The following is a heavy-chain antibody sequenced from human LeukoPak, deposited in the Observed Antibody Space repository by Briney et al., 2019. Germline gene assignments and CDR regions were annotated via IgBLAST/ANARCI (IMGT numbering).Heavy chain of an antibody. D-gene: IGHD2-2*01. CDR1: GFTFSSYA. CDR2: ISGSAGST. Sequence: PGGSLRLSCAASGFTFSSYAMSWVRQAPGKGLEWVSAISGSAGSTYYAASVKGRFTISRDNSKNTLYLQMNSLRAEDTAVYYCAKGSYCSSTTCYGVADRIDYWGQGTLVTVSS. V-gene: IGHV3-23*01. CDR3: AKGSYCSSTTCYGVADRIDY. J-gene: IGHJ4*02.